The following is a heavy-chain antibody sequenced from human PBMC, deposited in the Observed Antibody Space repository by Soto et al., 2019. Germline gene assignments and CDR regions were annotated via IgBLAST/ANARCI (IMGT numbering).Heavy chain of an antibody. J-gene: IGHJ6*02. CDR2: IYHSGST. CDR3: ARIVGAGSTGMDV. CDR1: GGSISSSNW. Sequence: SETLSLTCAVSGGSISSSNWRSWVRQPPGKGLEWIGEIYHSGSTNYNPSLKSRVTISVDKSKNQFSLKLSSVTAADTAVYYCARIVGAGSTGMDVWGQGTTVTVSS. D-gene: IGHD1-26*01. V-gene: IGHV4-4*02.